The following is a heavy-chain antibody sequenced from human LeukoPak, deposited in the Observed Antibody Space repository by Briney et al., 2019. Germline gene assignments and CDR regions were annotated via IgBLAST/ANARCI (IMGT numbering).Heavy chain of an antibody. V-gene: IGHV4-61*02. CDR3: ARAGYDFWSGYPYYFDY. CDR1: GGSISSGSYY. D-gene: IGHD3-3*01. J-gene: IGHJ4*02. CDR2: IYTSGST. Sequence: SETLSLTCTASGGSISSGSYYWSWIRQPAGKGLEWIGRIYTSGSTNYNPSLKSRVTISVDTSKNQFSLKLSSVTAADTAVYYCARAGYDFWSGYPYYFDYWGQGTLVTVSS.